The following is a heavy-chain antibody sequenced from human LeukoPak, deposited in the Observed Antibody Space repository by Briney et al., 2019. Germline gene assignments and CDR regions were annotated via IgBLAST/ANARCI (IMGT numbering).Heavy chain of an antibody. CDR1: GYTFTGYY. D-gene: IGHD3-22*01. V-gene: IGHV1-2*02. Sequence: ASVKVSCKASGYTFTGYYMHWVRQAPGQGLEWMGWINPNSGGTNYAQKFQGRVTMTRDTSISTAYMELSRLRSDDTAVYYCARRVYYYDSSGYYYQGAYYFDCWGQGTLVTVSS. CDR3: ARRVYYYDSSGYYYQGAYYFDC. J-gene: IGHJ4*02. CDR2: INPNSGGT.